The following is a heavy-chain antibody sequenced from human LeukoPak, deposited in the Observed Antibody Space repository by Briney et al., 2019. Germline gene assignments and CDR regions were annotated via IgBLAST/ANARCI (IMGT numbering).Heavy chain of an antibody. CDR2: IYYSGST. CDR3: ARHARRYCSGGSCLWYFDL. V-gene: IGHV4-39*01. D-gene: IGHD2-15*01. Sequence: SETLSLTCTVSGGSISSSSYCWGWIRQPPGKGLEWIGSIYYSGSTYYNPSLKSRVTISVDTSKNQFSLKLSSVTAADTAVYYCARHARRYCSGGSCLWYFDLWGRGTLVTVSS. CDR1: GGSISSSSYC. J-gene: IGHJ2*01.